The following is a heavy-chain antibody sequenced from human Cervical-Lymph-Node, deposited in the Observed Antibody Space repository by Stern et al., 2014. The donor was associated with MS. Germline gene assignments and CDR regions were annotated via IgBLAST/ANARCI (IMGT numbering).Heavy chain of an antibody. V-gene: IGHV2-5*02. Sequence: QVTLRESGPALVKPTQTLTLTCTFSGFSLSTSGLGVGWNRQPPGEDLECLAYIYWDDQKLYSPSLKIRLTITKDTSKNQVVLTLTNVDPVDTATYYCAHRTAGPFDYWGQGTLVTVSS. CDR2: IYWDDQK. CDR1: GFSLSTSGLG. CDR3: AHRTAGPFDY. J-gene: IGHJ4*02.